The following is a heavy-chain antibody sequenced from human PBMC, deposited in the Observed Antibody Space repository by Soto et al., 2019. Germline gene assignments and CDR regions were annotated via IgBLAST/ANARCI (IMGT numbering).Heavy chain of an antibody. J-gene: IGHJ6*02. CDR2: ISGSGVST. V-gene: IGHV3-23*01. CDR3: AKVPIFGVVSRSYGMDV. D-gene: IGHD3-3*02. CDR1: GFTFSSYA. Sequence: EVQLLESGGGLVQPGGSLRLSCAASGFTFSSYAMNWVRQAPGKGLEWVSAISGSGVSTYYADSVKGRFTISRDNSKNRLYLQMTSLRAEDTAVYYCAKVPIFGVVSRSYGMDVWGQGTTVTVSS.